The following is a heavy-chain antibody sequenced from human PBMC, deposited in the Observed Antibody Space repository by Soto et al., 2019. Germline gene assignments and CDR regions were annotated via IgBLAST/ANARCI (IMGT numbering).Heavy chain of an antibody. V-gene: IGHV4-30-4*01. Sequence: SETLSLTCTVSGGSISSGDYYWSWIRQPPGKGLEWIGYIYYSGSTYYNPSLKSRVTISVDTSKNQFSLKLSSVTAADTAVYYCARGLPFRNYYYYGMDVWGQGTTVTVSS. CDR2: IYYSGST. CDR1: GGSISSGDYY. CDR3: ARGLPFRNYYYYGMDV. J-gene: IGHJ6*02.